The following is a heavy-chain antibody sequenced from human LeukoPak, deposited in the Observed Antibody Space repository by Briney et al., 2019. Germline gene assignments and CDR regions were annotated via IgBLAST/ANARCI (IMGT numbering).Heavy chain of an antibody. J-gene: IGHJ5*02. CDR1: GYTFTSYA. V-gene: IGHV7-4-1*02. D-gene: IGHD6-13*01. CDR2: INTNTGNP. Sequence: ASVKVSCKASGYTFTSYAMNWVRQAPGQGLEWMGWINTNTGNPTYAQGFTGRFVFSLDTSVSTAYLQISSLKAEDTAVYYCARDPYTSSSWYRGRANNWFDPWGQGTLVTVSS. CDR3: ARDPYTSSSWYRGRANNWFDP.